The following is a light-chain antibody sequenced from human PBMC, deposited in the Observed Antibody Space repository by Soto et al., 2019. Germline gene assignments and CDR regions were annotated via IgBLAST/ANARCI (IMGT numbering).Light chain of an antibody. J-gene: IGKJ4*01. Sequence: IVLTQSPGTLSLSPGERATLSCRASQTVSNNFLAWYQEKPGRGPRLLIYGASTRATGIPDRFSGSGSGTDFTLTISRLDPEDFAVYYCRQYGRSLEFAVGGG. V-gene: IGKV3-20*01. CDR2: GAS. CDR3: RQYGRSLEFA. CDR1: QTVSNNF.